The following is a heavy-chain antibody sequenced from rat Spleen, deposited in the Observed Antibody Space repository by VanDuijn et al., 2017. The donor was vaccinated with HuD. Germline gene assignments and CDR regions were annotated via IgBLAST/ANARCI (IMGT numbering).Heavy chain of an antibody. D-gene: IGHD1-4*01. CDR3: ARPGITSYVMDA. CDR1: GFTFSDNY. CDR2: ISYEGSST. Sequence: EVQLVESDGGLVQPGRSLKLSCAVSGFTFSDNYMAWVRQAPKKGLEWVASISYEGSSTYYGDSVKGRFTISRDNAKNTLYLQVNSLRSEDTATYYCARPGITSYVMDAWGQGASVTVSS. V-gene: IGHV5-22*01. J-gene: IGHJ4*01.